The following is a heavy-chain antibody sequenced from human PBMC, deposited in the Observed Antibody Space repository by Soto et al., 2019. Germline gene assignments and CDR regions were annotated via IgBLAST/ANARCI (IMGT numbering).Heavy chain of an antibody. J-gene: IGHJ6*02. CDR3: AKDWDIVVVTAIRYGMDV. CDR1: GFTFSSYG. D-gene: IGHD2-21*02. V-gene: IGHV3-30*18. Sequence: QVQLVESGGGVVQPGRSLRLSCAASGFTFSSYGMHWVRQAPGKGLEWVAVISYDGSNKYYADSVKGRFTISRDNSKNTLYLQMNSLRAEDTAVYYCAKDWDIVVVTAIRYGMDVWGPGTTVTVSS. CDR2: ISYDGSNK.